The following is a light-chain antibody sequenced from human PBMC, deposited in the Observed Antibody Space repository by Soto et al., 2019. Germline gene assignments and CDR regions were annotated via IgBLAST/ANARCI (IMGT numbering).Light chain of an antibody. CDR3: QQYGSSPRT. J-gene: IGKJ1*01. Sequence: ELVLTQSPGTLSLSPGERATLSCRASQSVSSSFLAWYQQKPGQAPRLLIYGASSRAPGIPDRFSGSGSGTDFTLTINRLEPEDFAADYCQQYGSSPRTFVQGTKVEIK. V-gene: IGKV3-20*01. CDR2: GAS. CDR1: QSVSSSF.